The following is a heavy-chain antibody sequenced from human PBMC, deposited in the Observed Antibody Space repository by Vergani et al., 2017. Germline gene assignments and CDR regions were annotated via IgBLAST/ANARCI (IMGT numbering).Heavy chain of an antibody. D-gene: IGHD2-15*01. V-gene: IGHV3-9*01. J-gene: IGHJ6*02. CDR2: ISWNSGSI. CDR1: GFTFDDYA. Sequence: EVQLVESGGGLVQPGRSLRLSCAASGFTFDDYAMHWVRQAPGKGLEWVSGISWNSGSIGYVDSVKGRFTISRDNAKNSLYLQMNRLRSEDTALYYCARVPCSGGSCYSLLYYYGMDVWGQGTTVTVSS. CDR3: ARVPCSGGSCYSLLYYYGMDV.